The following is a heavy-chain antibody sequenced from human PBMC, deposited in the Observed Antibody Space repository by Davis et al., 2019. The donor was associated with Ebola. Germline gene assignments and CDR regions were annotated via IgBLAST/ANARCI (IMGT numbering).Heavy chain of an antibody. D-gene: IGHD1-26*01. V-gene: IGHV4-59*01. CDR1: GGSISNYY. CDR3: ARARSQRWDLPYPDS. Sequence: PSETLSLTCTVSGGSISNYYWTWIRQSPGRELTWLGWLSYSWGTSYNPSFRNRVPISADTSRSQIPLQLTSVTVADTGIYYCARARSQRWDLPYPDSWGRGTLVTVSS. CDR2: LSYSWGT. J-gene: IGHJ4*02.